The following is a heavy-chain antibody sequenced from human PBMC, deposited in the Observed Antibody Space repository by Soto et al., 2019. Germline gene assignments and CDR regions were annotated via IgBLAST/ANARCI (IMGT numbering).Heavy chain of an antibody. CDR1: GFSFSNYG. V-gene: IGHV3-23*01. D-gene: IGHD3-3*01. CDR3: TKGGGSGGYYYPFHI. CDR2: ISTDGGTT. Sequence: EVQLLESGGGLVQPGGSLRLSCAASGFSFSNYGMSWVRQAPGKGPEWVSIISTDGGTTHYADSVKGRFTISRDNSKNTLYLQMTALSAEDTAVYYCTKGGGSGGYYYPFHIGGQGTMVTVSS. J-gene: IGHJ3*02.